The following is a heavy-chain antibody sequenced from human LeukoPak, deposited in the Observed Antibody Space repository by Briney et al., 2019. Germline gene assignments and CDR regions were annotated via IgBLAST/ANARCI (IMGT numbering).Heavy chain of an antibody. Sequence: GGSLRLSCAASGFIFSSHAMSWVRQAPGKGLEWVSGISGLGGTTDYADSVKGRFTISRDNAKDSLYLQMNSLRPEDTALYYCARPSVTTGVDAFDFWGQGTMVTVSS. J-gene: IGHJ3*01. CDR1: GFIFSSHA. CDR3: ARPSVTTGVDAFDF. D-gene: IGHD4-17*01. CDR2: ISGLGGTT. V-gene: IGHV3-23*01.